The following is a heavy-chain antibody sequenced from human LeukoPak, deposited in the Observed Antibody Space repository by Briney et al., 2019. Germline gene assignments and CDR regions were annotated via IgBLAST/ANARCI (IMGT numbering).Heavy chain of an antibody. J-gene: IGHJ4*02. CDR1: RFTFSDYY. D-gene: IGHD6-19*01. Sequence: GGSLRLSCAASRFTFSDYYMSWIRQAPGKGLEWVSYISGSGSTIYYADSVKGRFNISRDKAKNSLYLQMNSLRAEDTAVYYCARIKSSGWLFFDYWGQGTLVTVSS. V-gene: IGHV3-11*04. CDR3: ARIKSSGWLFFDY. CDR2: ISGSGSTI.